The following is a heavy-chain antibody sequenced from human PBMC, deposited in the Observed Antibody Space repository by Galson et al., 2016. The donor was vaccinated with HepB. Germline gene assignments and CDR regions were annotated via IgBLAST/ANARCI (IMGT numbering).Heavy chain of an antibody. V-gene: IGHV3-23*01. CDR2: IGGSFNTT. D-gene: IGHD6-19*01. J-gene: IGHJ4*02. Sequence: SLRLSCAASGFTFSSYAMSWVRQAPGKGLEWVSVIGGSFNTTYNADAVKGRFTISRDNSKNTLYLQMNSLRAEDTAVYYCAKVGCRSSGWYLGCNDYWGQGILVTVSS. CDR3: AKVGCRSSGWYLGCNDY. CDR1: GFTFSSYA.